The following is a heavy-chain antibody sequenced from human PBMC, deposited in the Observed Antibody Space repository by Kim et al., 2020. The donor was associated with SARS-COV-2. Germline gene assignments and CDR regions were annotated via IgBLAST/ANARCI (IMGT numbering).Heavy chain of an antibody. J-gene: IGHJ4*02. D-gene: IGHD1-26*01. Sequence: ASVKVSCKASGYTFTNYAMNWVRQAPGQGLEWMGWINTNTGNPMYAQGLTGRFVLSLDTSVTTAYLQISSLKAEDTAVYFCARDTGKGALDYWGQGTLVT. V-gene: IGHV7-4-1*02. CDR1: GYTFTNYA. CDR3: ARDTGKGALDY. CDR2: INTNTGNP.